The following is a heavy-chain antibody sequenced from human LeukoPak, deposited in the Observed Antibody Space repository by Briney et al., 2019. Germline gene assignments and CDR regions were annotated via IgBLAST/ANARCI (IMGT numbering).Heavy chain of an antibody. CDR3: ASIYSSGWYTFDY. V-gene: IGHV4-59*08. D-gene: IGHD6-19*01. J-gene: IGHJ4*02. CDR2: FYYSGGA. Sequence: SETLSLTCTVSGGSISNYYWSWVRQPPGKGLEWIGYFYYSGGANYNPSLKSRVTISLDTSKSQFSLKLSSVTAADTAVYYCASIYSSGWYTFDYWGQGTLVTVSS. CDR1: GGSISNYY.